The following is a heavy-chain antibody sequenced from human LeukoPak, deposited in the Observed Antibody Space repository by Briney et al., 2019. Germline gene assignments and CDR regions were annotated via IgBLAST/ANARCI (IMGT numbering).Heavy chain of an antibody. V-gene: IGHV3-30*04. CDR1: GFTFSNYA. D-gene: IGHD4-17*01. J-gene: IGHJ6*02. CDR3: ARLDTVTPGVYGMDV. CDR2: ISDDGSNK. Sequence: SGGSLRLSCAASGFTFSNYAMHWVRQAPGKGLEWVAVISDDGSNKYYVDSVKGRFTISRDNSKNTLFLQMNSLRAEDTAVYYCARLDTVTPGVYGMDVWGRGTTVTVSS.